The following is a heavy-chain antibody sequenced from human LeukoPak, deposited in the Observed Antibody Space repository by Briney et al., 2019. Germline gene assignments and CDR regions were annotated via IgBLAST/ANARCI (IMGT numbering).Heavy chain of an antibody. Sequence: GGSLRLSCAASGFTFSDYYMSWIRQAPGKGLEWVSYISSSGSTIYYADSVKGRFTISRDNAKNSLYLQMNSLRAEDTAVYYCARPSSQLGIYYYGMDVWGQGTTVTVSS. D-gene: IGHD7-27*01. V-gene: IGHV3-11*01. CDR2: ISSSGSTI. J-gene: IGHJ6*02. CDR1: GFTFSDYY. CDR3: ARPSSQLGIYYYGMDV.